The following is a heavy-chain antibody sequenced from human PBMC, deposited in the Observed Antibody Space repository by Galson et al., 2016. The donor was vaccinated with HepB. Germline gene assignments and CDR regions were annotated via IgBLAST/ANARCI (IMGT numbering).Heavy chain of an antibody. CDR2: ISRASSTT. Sequence: SLRLSCAASGFTFSSYSMNWVRQAPGKGLEWVSYISRASSTTHYADAVKGRFTISRDNDQNSLYLKLNSLIDEDTAVYYCARTYSSTWLDAFDIWGQGTMVTVSS. CDR3: ARTYSSTWLDAFDI. V-gene: IGHV3-48*02. CDR1: GFTFSSYS. J-gene: IGHJ3*02. D-gene: IGHD6-13*01.